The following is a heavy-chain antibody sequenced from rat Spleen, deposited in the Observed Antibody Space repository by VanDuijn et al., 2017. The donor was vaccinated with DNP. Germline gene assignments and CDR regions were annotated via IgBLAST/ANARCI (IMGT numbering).Heavy chain of an antibody. V-gene: IGHV5S10*01. D-gene: IGHD1-1*01. CDR3: ARSGSGYWYFDF. J-gene: IGHJ1*01. CDR2: IIYDGSRT. CDR1: GFTFSDYN. Sequence: EVQLVESGGGLVQPGRSLKLSCAASGFTFSDYNMAWVRQAPKKGLEWVTTIIYDGSRTYYRDSVKGRFTISRDNTQNMLYLQMNTLRPEDTATYYCARSGSGYWYFDFWGPGTMVTVSS.